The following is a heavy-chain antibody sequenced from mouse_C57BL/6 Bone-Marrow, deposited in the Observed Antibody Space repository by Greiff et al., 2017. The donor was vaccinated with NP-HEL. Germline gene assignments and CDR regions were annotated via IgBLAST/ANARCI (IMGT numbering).Heavy chain of an antibody. D-gene: IGHD3-2*02. J-gene: IGHJ4*01. Sequence: QLQQSGPEMVKPGASVKISCKASGYAFSSPWMNWVKQRPGKGLEWIGRIYPGDGDTNYNGKFKGKATLTADKSSSTAYMQLISLTSADSAVYFCEAYGSGSFYYAMDYGGQGTSITVSS. CDR1: GYAFSSPW. CDR3: EAYGSGSFYYAMDY. CDR2: IYPGDGDT. V-gene: IGHV1-82*01.